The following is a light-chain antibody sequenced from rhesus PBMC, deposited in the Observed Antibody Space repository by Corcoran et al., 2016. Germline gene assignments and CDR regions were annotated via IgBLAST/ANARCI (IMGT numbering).Light chain of an antibody. CDR1: QSISSW. CDR2: KAS. J-gene: IGKJ2*01. V-gene: IGKV1-22*01. Sequence: DIQMTQSPSSLSASVGDTVTITCRAIQSISSWLDGYQQKQGKAPKLLSDKASSLQSGVPSRFSGSGSGTDINLTISRLQPEDFATYYCLQYSSSPYSFSQGTKVEVK. CDR3: LQYSSSPYS.